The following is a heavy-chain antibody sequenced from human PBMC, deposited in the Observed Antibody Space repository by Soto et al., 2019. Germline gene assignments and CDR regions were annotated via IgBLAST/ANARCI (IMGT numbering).Heavy chain of an antibody. CDR1: GGSISGYY. CDR2: THYSGST. D-gene: IGHD6-13*01. V-gene: IGHV4-59*01. J-gene: IGHJ4*02. Sequence: PSETLSLTCTVSGGSISGYYWSWIRQSPGKGLEWIGYTHYSGSTNYNPSLKSRVTISVDTSKNQLSLKLSSVTAADTAVYYCARGSAAGTKSPFDYWGQGTLVTVSS. CDR3: ARGSAAGTKSPFDY.